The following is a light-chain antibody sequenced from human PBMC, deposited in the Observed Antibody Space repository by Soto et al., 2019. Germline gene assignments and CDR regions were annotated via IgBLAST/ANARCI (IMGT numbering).Light chain of an antibody. CDR3: QQYATSPYA. CDR2: GAS. V-gene: IGKV3-20*01. Sequence: EIVLTQSPGTLSLSPGERDAISCRASQTVSDNYLAWYQQKPGQTPRLLIYGASSRATGIPDRFSGSGSGADFTLTISRPEPDDFAVYYCQQYATSPYAFGQGTKLEI. CDR1: QTVSDNY. J-gene: IGKJ2*01.